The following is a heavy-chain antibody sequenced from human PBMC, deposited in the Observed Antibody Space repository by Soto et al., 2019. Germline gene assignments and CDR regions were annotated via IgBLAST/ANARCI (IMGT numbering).Heavy chain of an antibody. CDR3: AMGGYDILTGYYPYYFDSSTVDY. CDR2: IRGRVHST. V-gene: IGHV3-23*01. D-gene: IGHD3-9*01. CDR1: GFTLSSYA. J-gene: IGHJ4*02. Sequence: PAGSMTLSWAAAGFTLSSYAMSWVRQAPGKGLEWASAIRGRVHSTYYADSGEGRLTISRDNSKNPMSLQMNSLRGEETAVYYCAMGGYDILTGYYPYYFDSSTVDYWGRGPVVTVSS.